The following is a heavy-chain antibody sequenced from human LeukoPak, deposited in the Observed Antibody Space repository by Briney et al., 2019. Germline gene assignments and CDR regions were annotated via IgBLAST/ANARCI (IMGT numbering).Heavy chain of an antibody. CDR3: ARLAMVVVPVGLLHAFDI. CDR1: GGSINSSTYY. V-gene: IGHV4-39*01. J-gene: IGHJ3*02. CDR2: ISFSGAS. Sequence: PSETLSLTCIVSGGSINSSTYYWGWIRQPPGKGLEWIGSISFSGASYFTPSLKSRASMSVDTSKNQFSLKLSSVTAADTAAYYCARLAMVVVPVGLLHAFDIWGHGTMVTVSS. D-gene: IGHD2-2*01.